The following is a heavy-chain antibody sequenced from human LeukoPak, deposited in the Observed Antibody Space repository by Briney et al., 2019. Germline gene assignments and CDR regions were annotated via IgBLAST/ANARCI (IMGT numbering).Heavy chain of an antibody. Sequence: ASVKVSCKASGYTFTSYAMNWVRQAPGQGLGWMGWINTNTGNPTYAQGFTGRFVFSLDTSVSTAYLQISSLKAEDTAVYYCARSLTPIVLMVYAIGDAFDIWGQGTMVTVSS. CDR1: GYTFTSYA. J-gene: IGHJ3*02. V-gene: IGHV7-4-1*02. D-gene: IGHD2-8*01. CDR3: ARSLTPIVLMVYAIGDAFDI. CDR2: INTNTGNP.